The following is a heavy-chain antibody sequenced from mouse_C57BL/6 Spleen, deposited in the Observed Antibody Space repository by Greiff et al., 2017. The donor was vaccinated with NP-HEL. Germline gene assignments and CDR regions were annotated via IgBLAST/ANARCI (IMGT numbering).Heavy chain of an antibody. Sequence: QVQLKESGAELARPGASVKLSCKASGYTFTSYGISWVKQRPGQGLEWIGEIYPRSGNTYYNEKFKGKATLTADKSSSTAYMELRSLTSEDSAVYFCARLFYVDYWGQGTTLTVSS. CDR1: GYTFTSYG. V-gene: IGHV1-81*01. J-gene: IGHJ2*01. CDR3: ARLFYVDY. CDR2: IYPRSGNT.